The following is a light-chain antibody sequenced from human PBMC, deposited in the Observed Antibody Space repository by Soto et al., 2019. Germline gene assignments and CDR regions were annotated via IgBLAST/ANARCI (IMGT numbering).Light chain of an antibody. Sequence: EIVLTQSPGTLSLSPGERATLSCRASQSVSSNYLAWYQQKPGQAPSLLIYGASSRATGIPDRFSGSGSGTDFTLTISRLEPEDFAVYYCQQYGRSPWTFGQGTKVDIK. CDR1: QSVSSNY. J-gene: IGKJ1*01. CDR3: QQYGRSPWT. V-gene: IGKV3-20*01. CDR2: GAS.